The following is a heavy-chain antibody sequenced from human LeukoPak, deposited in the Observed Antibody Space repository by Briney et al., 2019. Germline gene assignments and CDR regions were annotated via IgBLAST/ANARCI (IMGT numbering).Heavy chain of an antibody. CDR2: ISYDGSNK. J-gene: IGHJ4*02. CDR3: ARELGGKGY. CDR1: GFNFSSDA. D-gene: IGHD4-23*01. V-gene: IGHV3-30-3*01. Sequence: PGRSLKLSCAASGFNFSSDAMHWVRQAPGKGLEWVAVISYDGSNKYYADSVKGRFTISRDNSKNTLYLQMNSLRAEDTAVYYCARELGGKGYWGQGTLVTVSS.